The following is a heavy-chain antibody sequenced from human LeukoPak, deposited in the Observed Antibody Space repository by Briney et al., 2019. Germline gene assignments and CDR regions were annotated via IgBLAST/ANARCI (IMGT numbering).Heavy chain of an antibody. CDR3: ARLAKPYYYDSSGYYFDY. CDR2: TYTSGST. J-gene: IGHJ4*02. D-gene: IGHD3-22*01. V-gene: IGHV4-4*09. CDR1: GGSISSYY. Sequence: PSETLSLTCTVSGGSISSYYWSWIRQPPGKGLEWIGYTYTSGSTNYNPSLKSQVTISVDTSKNPFSLKLSSVTAADTAVYYCARLAKPYYYDSSGYYFDYWGQGTLVTVSS.